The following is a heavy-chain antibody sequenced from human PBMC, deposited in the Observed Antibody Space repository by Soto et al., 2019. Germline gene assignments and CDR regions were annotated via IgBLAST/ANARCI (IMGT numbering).Heavy chain of an antibody. CDR1: GYTFTSYG. Sequence: GASVKVSCKASGYTFTSYGISWVRQAPGQGLEWMGWISAYNGNTNYAQKLQGRVTMTTDTSTSTAYMELRSLRSDDTAVYYCARYRIAAAGIDYYYYYGMDVWGQGTTVTVSS. D-gene: IGHD6-13*01. CDR3: ARYRIAAAGIDYYYYYGMDV. V-gene: IGHV1-18*01. J-gene: IGHJ6*02. CDR2: ISAYNGNT.